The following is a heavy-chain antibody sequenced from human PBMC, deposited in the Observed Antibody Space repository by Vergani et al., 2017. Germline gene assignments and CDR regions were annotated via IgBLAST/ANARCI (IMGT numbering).Heavy chain of an antibody. CDR3: AGGELEYYYDSRGYYSGPGYFDY. J-gene: IGHJ4*02. Sequence: QVQLQESGPGLVKPSETLSLTCAVSGYSISSGYYWGWIRQPPGKGLEWIGSIYHSGSTYYNPSLKSRVTISVDTSKNQFSLKLSSVTAADTAVYYCAGGELEYYYDSRGYYSGPGYFDYWGQGTLVTVSS. CDR2: IYHSGST. CDR1: GYSISSGYY. V-gene: IGHV4-38-2*01. D-gene: IGHD3-22*01.